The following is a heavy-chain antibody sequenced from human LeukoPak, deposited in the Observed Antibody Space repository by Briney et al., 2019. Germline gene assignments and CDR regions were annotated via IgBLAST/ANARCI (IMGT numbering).Heavy chain of an antibody. V-gene: IGHV3-9*01. D-gene: IGHD4-23*01. Sequence: GGSLRLSCAASGFTFDDYAMHWVRQAPGKGLEWVSGISWNSGSIGYADSVKGRFTISRDNAKNSLYLQMNSLRAEDTALYYCAKDMAATVVTFSVDYWGQGTLVTVSS. J-gene: IGHJ4*02. CDR3: AKDMAATVVTFSVDY. CDR1: GFTFDDYA. CDR2: ISWNSGSI.